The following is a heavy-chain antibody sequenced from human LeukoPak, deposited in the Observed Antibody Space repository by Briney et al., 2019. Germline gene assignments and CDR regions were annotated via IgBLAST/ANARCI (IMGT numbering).Heavy chain of an antibody. CDR2: IIPIFGTA. Sequence: GASVKVSCKASGGTFISYAISWVRQAPREAREWMGGIIPIFGTANYAQKFQGRVTITTDESTSTAYMELSSLRSEDTAVYHCAGTGDYVWGSYRRGTQFDYWGQGTLVTVSS. V-gene: IGHV1-69*05. CDR1: GGTFISYA. J-gene: IGHJ4*02. D-gene: IGHD3-16*02. CDR3: AGTGDYVWGSYRRGTQFDY.